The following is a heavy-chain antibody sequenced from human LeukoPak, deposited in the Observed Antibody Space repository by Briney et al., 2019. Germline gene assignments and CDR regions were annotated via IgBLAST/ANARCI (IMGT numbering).Heavy chain of an antibody. V-gene: IGHV5-51*01. Sequence: GESLKICCKGSGYIFTTYWIGWVRQMPGKGLEWMGIIYPGDSDTRYSPSFQGQVTISADKSISTAYLQWSSLKASDTAIYYCARLLYYFDSSGSYYAPKAFDIWGQGTMVTVSS. D-gene: IGHD3-22*01. J-gene: IGHJ3*02. CDR1: GYIFTTYW. CDR2: IYPGDSDT. CDR3: ARLLYYFDSSGSYYAPKAFDI.